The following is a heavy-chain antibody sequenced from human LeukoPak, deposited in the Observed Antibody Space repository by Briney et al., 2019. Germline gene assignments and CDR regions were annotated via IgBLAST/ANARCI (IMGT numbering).Heavy chain of an antibody. CDR2: INPSGGTT. D-gene: IGHD6-19*01. CDR1: GYTFTSYY. CDR3: ARVGSSGWYVHPTLDY. V-gene: IGHV1-46*01. Sequence: ASVKVSCKASGYTFTSYYFHWVRQAPGQGLEWMGIINPSGGTTSYAQKFQGRVTMTRDTSISTAYMELSRLRSDDTAVYYCARVGSSGWYVHPTLDYWGQGTLVTVSS. J-gene: IGHJ4*02.